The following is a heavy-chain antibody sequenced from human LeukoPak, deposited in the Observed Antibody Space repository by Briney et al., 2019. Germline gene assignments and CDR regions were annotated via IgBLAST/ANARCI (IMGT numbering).Heavy chain of an antibody. J-gene: IGHJ6*02. CDR3: ARDQRGGYDILTGYYRPYGMGV. D-gene: IGHD3-9*01. CDR2: INTDGSST. V-gene: IGHV3-74*01. CDR1: GFTFSSYW. Sequence: GGSLRLSCAASGFTFSSYWMHWVRQAPGKGLVWVSRINTDGSSTSYADSVKGRFTISRDNAKNSLYLQMNSLRAEDTAVYYCARDQRGGYDILTGYYRPYGMGVWGQGTTVTVSS.